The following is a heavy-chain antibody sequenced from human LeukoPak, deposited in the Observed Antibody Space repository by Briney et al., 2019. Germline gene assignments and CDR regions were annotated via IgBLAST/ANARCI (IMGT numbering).Heavy chain of an antibody. CDR2: ISGSGVGT. V-gene: IGHV3-23*01. D-gene: IGHD4-17*01. CDR1: GFTFSSYA. CDR3: AKEIYGDSTGGRFQH. Sequence: GGSLRLSCAASGFTFSSYAMSWVRQAPGKGLEWVSVISGSGVGTYYADSVKGRFTFSRDNSKNTLYLQMNSLRAEDTAVYYCAKEIYGDSTGGRFQHWGQGTLVTVSS. J-gene: IGHJ1*01.